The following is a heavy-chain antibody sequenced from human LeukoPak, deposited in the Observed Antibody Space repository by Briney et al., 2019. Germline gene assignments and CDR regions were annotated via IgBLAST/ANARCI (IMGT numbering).Heavy chain of an antibody. J-gene: IGHJ3*02. CDR1: GGSISGYY. V-gene: IGHV4-59*01. CDR3: ARDRSHHDAFDI. CDR2: IYYSGST. Sequence: SETLSLTCTVSGGSISGYYWSWIRQPPGKGLEWIGYIYYSGSTNYNPSLKSRVTISVDTSKNQFSLRLRSVSAADTAVYYCARDRSHHDAFDIWGQGTMVTVSS.